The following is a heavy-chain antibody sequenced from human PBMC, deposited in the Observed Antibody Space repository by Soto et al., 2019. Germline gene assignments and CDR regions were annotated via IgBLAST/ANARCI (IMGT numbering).Heavy chain of an antibody. D-gene: IGHD4-4*01. V-gene: IGHV3-23*01. CDR3: AKSNRNYYYYYGMDV. CDR2: ISGSGGST. J-gene: IGHJ6*02. Sequence: GGSLRLSCAASGFTFSSYAMSWVRQAPGKGLEWVSAISGSGGSTYYADSVKGRFTISRDNSKNTLYLQMNSLRAEDTAVYYCAKSNRNYYYYYGMDVWGQGTTVTVSS. CDR1: GFTFSSYA.